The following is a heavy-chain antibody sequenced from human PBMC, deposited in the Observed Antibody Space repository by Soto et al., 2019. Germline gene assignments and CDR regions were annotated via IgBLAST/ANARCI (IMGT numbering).Heavy chain of an antibody. CDR1: GFTFSSYS. J-gene: IGHJ4*02. Sequence: GGSLRLSCAASGFTFSSYSMNWVRQAPGKGLEWVSSISSSSSYIYYADSVKGRFTISRDNAKNSLYLQMNSLRAEDTAVYYCARDEQGVAAAGTQVDYWGQGTLVTVSS. CDR3: ARDEQGVAAAGTQVDY. CDR2: ISSSSSYI. V-gene: IGHV3-21*01. D-gene: IGHD6-13*01.